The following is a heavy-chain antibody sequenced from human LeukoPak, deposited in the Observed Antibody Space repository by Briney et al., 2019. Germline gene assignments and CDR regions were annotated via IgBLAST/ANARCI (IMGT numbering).Heavy chain of an antibody. Sequence: ASVKVSCKASGYTFTRYYMHWVRQAPGQGLEWMGIINPSAGSTSYAPKLQGRVTLTRDTSTSTVYMELSSLGYEDTAIYYCARPPDNYGIDDYGARGPLLTVSS. V-gene: IGHV1-46*04. J-gene: IGHJ4*02. CDR3: ARPPDNYGIDDY. CDR2: INPSAGST. CDR1: GYTFTRYY. D-gene: IGHD5-18*01.